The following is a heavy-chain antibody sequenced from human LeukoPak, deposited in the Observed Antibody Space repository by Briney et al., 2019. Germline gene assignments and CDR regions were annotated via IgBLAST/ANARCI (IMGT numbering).Heavy chain of an antibody. CDR2: ISPTSSYM. CDR1: GSTFTDFY. V-gene: IGHV3-21*04. D-gene: IGHD4-23*01. J-gene: IGHJ5*02. CDR3: VRDADGGNSWFDT. Sequence: GGSLRLSCAASGSTFTDFYMNWVRQAPGKGLEWVSWISPTSSYMYYADSVKGRFTISRDNAKNSLYLQMNSLRAEDTALCYCVRDADGGNSWFDTWGQGTLVTVSS.